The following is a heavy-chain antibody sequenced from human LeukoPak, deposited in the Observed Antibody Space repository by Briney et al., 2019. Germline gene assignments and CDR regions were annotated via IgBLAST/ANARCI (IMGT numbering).Heavy chain of an antibody. V-gene: IGHV3-48*03. Sequence: PGGSLRLSCAASGFTFSTYEMNWVRQAPGKGLEWVSYISISGNTIDYADSVKGRFTMSRDIAKNSLYLQMSSLGPEDTAVYYCARESTWDAFDVWGQGTMVTVSS. J-gene: IGHJ3*01. CDR3: ARESTWDAFDV. CDR2: ISISGNTI. CDR1: GFTFSTYE.